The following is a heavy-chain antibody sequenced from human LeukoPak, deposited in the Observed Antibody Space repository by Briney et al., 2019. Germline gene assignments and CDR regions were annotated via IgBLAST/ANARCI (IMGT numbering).Heavy chain of an antibody. CDR2: ISSSSSYI. CDR3: ASDFNWGRAFDI. J-gene: IGHJ3*02. D-gene: IGHD7-27*01. V-gene: IGHV3-21*01. Sequence: KSGGSLRLSCAASGFTFSSYSMNWVRQAPGKGLEWVSSISSSSSYIYYADSVKGRFTISRDNAKNSLYLQMNSLRAEDTAVYYCASDFNWGRAFDIWGQGTMVTVSS. CDR1: GFTFSSYS.